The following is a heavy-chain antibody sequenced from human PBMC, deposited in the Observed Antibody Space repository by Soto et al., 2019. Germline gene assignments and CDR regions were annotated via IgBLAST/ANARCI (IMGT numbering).Heavy chain of an antibody. CDR2: ISSSSGTI. CDR1: GFTFSSYS. CDR3: ASKRDGYSYFDY. V-gene: IGHV3-48*02. Sequence: GGSLRLSCAASGFTFSSYSTNWVRQAPGKGLEWVSYISSSSGTIYYADSVKGRFTISRDNAKNSLYLQMNSLRDEDTAVYYCASKRDGYSYFDYWGQGTLVTVSS. D-gene: IGHD5-18*01. J-gene: IGHJ4*02.